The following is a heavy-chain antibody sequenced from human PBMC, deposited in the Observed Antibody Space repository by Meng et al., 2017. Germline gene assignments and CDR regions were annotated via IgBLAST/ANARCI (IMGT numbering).Heavy chain of an antibody. Sequence: LETLSLTCTVSGGSISSSSYYWGWIRQPPGKGLEWIGSIYYSGSTYYNPSLKSRVTISVDTSKNQFSLKLSSVTAADTAVYYCASIGVGLGIYFDYWGQGTLVTVSS. J-gene: IGHJ4*02. V-gene: IGHV4-39*07. D-gene: IGHD3-16*01. CDR3: ASIGVGLGIYFDY. CDR2: IYYSGST. CDR1: GGSISSSSYY.